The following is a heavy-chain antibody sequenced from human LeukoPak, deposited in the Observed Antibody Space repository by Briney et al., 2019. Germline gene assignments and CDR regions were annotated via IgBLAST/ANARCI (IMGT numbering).Heavy chain of an antibody. CDR3: ARVSILIVPYYAFDI. J-gene: IGHJ3*02. D-gene: IGHD2/OR15-2a*01. Sequence: GGSLRLSCAASGFTFSSYAMHWVRQAPGKGLEWVAVISYDGSNKYYADSVKGRFTISRDNAKNSLYLQMNSLRAEDTAVYYCARVSILIVPYYAFDIWGQGTMVTVSS. CDR1: GFTFSSYA. V-gene: IGHV3-30*04. CDR2: ISYDGSNK.